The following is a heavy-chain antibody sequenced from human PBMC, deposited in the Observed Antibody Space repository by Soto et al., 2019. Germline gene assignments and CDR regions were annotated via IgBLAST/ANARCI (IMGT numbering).Heavy chain of an antibody. V-gene: IGHV1-69*06. CDR3: ARAREERDYYYLDY. CDR1: GGTFSSYA. J-gene: IGHJ4*02. D-gene: IGHD1-26*01. CDR2: IIPIFGTA. Sequence: QVQLVQSGAEVKKPGSSVKVSCTASGGTFSSYAISWVRQAPGQGLEWMGGIIPIFGTANYAQKFQGRVTITADKSTSTADRELSSLRAEDTAVYYCARAREERDYYYLDYWGQGTLVTVSS.